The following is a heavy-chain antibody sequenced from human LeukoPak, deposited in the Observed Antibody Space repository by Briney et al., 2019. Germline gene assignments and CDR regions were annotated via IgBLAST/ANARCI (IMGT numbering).Heavy chain of an antibody. CDR3: ARGRAARPWRTPYYFDY. J-gene: IGHJ4*02. D-gene: IGHD6-6*01. V-gene: IGHV4-38-2*02. CDR2: IYHSGST. Sequence: SETLSLTCTVSGYSISSGYYWGWIRQPPGKGLEWIGSIYHSGSTYYNPSLKSRVTISVDTSKNQFSLKLSSVTAADTAVYYCARGRAARPWRTPYYFDYWGQGTLVTVSS. CDR1: GYSISSGYY.